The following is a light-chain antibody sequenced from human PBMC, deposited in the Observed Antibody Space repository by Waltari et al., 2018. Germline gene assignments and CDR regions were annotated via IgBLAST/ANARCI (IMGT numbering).Light chain of an antibody. Sequence: DIQMPPLPPVIYELGGERVTITCRASQDINVFAAWFQQRPGEAPRRLIYAPSTLQIGVPSRFSGSGYGTEFTLTISSLQAEDVATYCCLQHKTYPHAFGQGTRVEIK. CDR2: APS. CDR1: QDINVF. CDR3: LQHKTYPHA. V-gene: IGKV1-17*03. J-gene: IGKJ2*01.